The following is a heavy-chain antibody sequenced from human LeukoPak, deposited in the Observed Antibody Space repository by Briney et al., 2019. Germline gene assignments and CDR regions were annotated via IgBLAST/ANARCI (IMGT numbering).Heavy chain of an antibody. CDR3: ARVLDGYKYYFDY. CDR2: ISYSGST. J-gene: IGHJ4*02. CDR1: GGSISGYY. Sequence: PSETLSLTCTVPGGSISGYYWNWIRQPPGKGLEWIGCISYSGSTNYSPSLKSRVTISPDTSRNKFSLKLNSVTAADTAVYYCARVLDGYKYYFDYWGQGTLVTVSS. D-gene: IGHD5-24*01. V-gene: IGHV4-59*01.